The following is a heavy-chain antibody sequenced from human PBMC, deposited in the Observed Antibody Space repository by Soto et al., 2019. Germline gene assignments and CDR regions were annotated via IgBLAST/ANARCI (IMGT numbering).Heavy chain of an antibody. V-gene: IGHV3-11*06. CDR1: GFTFSDYY. D-gene: IGHD3-22*01. J-gene: IGHJ4*02. CDR3: AREGDSSGQALDY. Sequence: GGSPRLSCAASGFTFSDYYMSWIRQAPGKGLEWVSYISSSSSYTNYADSVKGRFTISRDNAKNSLYLQMNSLRAEDTAVYYCAREGDSSGQALDYWGQGTLVTVSS. CDR2: ISSSSSYT.